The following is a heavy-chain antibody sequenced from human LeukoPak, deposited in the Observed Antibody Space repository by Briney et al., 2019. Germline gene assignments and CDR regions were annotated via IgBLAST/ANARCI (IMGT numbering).Heavy chain of an antibody. J-gene: IGHJ3*02. CDR1: GGSISSGSYY. CDR2: IYTSGST. Sequence: SETLSLTCTVSGGSISSGSYYWSWIPQPAGKGLEWIGRIYTSGSTNYNPSLKSRVTISVDTSKNQFSLKLSSVTAADTAVYYCARGVAAAVYDAFDIWGQGTMVTVSS. D-gene: IGHD6-13*01. V-gene: IGHV4-61*02. CDR3: ARGVAAAVYDAFDI.